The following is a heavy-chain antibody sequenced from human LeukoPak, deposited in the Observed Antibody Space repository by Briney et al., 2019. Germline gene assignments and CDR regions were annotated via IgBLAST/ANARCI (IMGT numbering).Heavy chain of an antibody. V-gene: IGHV3-74*01. CDR2: INTDESST. D-gene: IGHD3-9*01. J-gene: IGHJ4*02. Sequence: SGGSLRLSCAASGFTFSSYWMHWVRQGPGKGLVWVSRINTDESSTSYADSVKGRLTISRDNAKNTLYLQMNSLRAEDTAVYYCARLHYDVLTGPFDYWGQGTLVTVSS. CDR1: GFTFSSYW. CDR3: ARLHYDVLTGPFDY.